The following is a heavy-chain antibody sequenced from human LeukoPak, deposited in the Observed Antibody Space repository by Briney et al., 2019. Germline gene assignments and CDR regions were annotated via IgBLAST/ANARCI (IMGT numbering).Heavy chain of an antibody. CDR1: GLTFSSYG. CDR3: ATHKYYDFWSGYYPEYYFDY. J-gene: IGHJ4*02. D-gene: IGHD3-3*01. Sequence: PGGSLRLSCAASGLTFSSYGMHWVRQAPGKGLEWVAVISYDGSNKYYADSVKGRFTISRDNSKNTLYLQMNSLRAEDTAVYYCATHKYYDFWSGYYPEYYFDYWGQGTLVTVSS. V-gene: IGHV3-30*03. CDR2: ISYDGSNK.